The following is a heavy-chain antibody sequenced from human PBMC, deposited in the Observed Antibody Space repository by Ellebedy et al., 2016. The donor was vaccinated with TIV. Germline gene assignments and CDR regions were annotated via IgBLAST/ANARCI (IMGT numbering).Heavy chain of an antibody. V-gene: IGHV5-51*01. Sequence: GESLKISCKGSGYSFTSYWIGWVRQMPGKGLEWMGIIYPGDSDTRYSPSFQGQVTISADKSISTAYLQWSSLKASDTAMYYCARHRKGTIFSSKRGSYYYYYGMDVWGQGTTVTVSS. CDR2: IYPGDSDT. CDR1: GYSFTSYW. J-gene: IGHJ6*02. D-gene: IGHD2/OR15-2a*01. CDR3: ARHRKGTIFSSKRGSYYYYYGMDV.